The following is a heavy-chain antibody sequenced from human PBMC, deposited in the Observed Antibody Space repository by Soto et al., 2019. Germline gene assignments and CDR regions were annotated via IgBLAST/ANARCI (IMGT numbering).Heavy chain of an antibody. CDR1: GGSVSSGSYY. J-gene: IGHJ6*02. CDR3: GRDRKLLLGGIYYYYGMDV. CDR2: IYYSGST. V-gene: IGHV4-61*01. Sequence: SETLSLTCTVSGGSVSSGSYYWSWIRQPPGKGLEWIGYIYYSGSTNYNPSLKSRVTISVDTSKNQFSLKLSSVTAADTAVYYCGRDRKLLLGGIYYYYGMDVWGQGTTVTVSS. D-gene: IGHD2-15*01.